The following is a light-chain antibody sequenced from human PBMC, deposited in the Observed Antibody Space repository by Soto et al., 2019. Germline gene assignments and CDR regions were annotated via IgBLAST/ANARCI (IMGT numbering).Light chain of an antibody. Sequence: AIQLTQSPSSLSASVGDRVTITCRASQGISSALALYQQKPGKAPKLLIYDASSLESGVPSRFSGSGSGTDFTLTISSLQPEDFATYYCQQFNNYPPTFGQGTKVDIK. J-gene: IGKJ1*01. CDR3: QQFNNYPPT. CDR2: DAS. CDR1: QGISSA. V-gene: IGKV1D-13*01.